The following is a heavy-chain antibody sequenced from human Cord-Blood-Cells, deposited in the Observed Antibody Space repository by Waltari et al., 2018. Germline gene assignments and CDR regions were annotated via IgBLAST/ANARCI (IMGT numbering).Heavy chain of an antibody. V-gene: IGHV4-30-2*01. J-gene: IGHJ1*01. Sequence: QLQLQESGSGLVKPSQTLSLTCAVSGGSISSGGYSWSWIRQPPGKGLEWIGNIYHSGSSYYNPSLKSRVTISVDRSKNQFSLKLSSVTAADTAVYYCARGGYCSGGSCYVHFQHWGQGTLVTISS. CDR1: GGSISSGGYS. D-gene: IGHD2-15*01. CDR3: ARGGYCSGGSCYVHFQH. CDR2: IYHSGSS.